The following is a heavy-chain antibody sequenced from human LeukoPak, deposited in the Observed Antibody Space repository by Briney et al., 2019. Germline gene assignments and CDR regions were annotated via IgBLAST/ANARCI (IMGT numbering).Heavy chain of an antibody. CDR1: GYTLTELS. Sequence: ASVKVSCKVSGYTLTELSMHWVRQPPGKGLEWMGGFDPEDGETIYAQKFQGRVTMIEDTSSDTAYMELSSLRSEDTAVYYCATDIVVVVAAYTTTFDIWGQGTLVTVSS. CDR3: ATDIVVVVAAYTTTFDI. V-gene: IGHV1-24*01. CDR2: FDPEDGET. J-gene: IGHJ3*02. D-gene: IGHD2-15*01.